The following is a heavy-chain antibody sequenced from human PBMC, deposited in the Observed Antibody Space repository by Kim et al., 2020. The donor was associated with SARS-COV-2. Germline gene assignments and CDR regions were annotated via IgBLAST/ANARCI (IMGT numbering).Heavy chain of an antibody. D-gene: IGHD3-16*01. V-gene: IGHV3-74*01. J-gene: IGHJ1*01. CDR1: GFTFSNHY. CDR2: ISTDGGGI. CDR3: VQGCFFSY. Sequence: GGSLRLSCAASGFTFSNHYMRWVRQGPGKGLVWVSHISTDGGGICYGDSVKGRFTVSRDNAKNILYLQMNRLRDDDTAVYYCVQGCFFSYWGQGALVTVS.